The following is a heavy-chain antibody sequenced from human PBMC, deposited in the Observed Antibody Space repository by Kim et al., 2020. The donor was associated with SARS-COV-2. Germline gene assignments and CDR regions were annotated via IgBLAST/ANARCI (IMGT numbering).Heavy chain of an antibody. V-gene: IGHV3-23*01. CDR2: T. D-gene: IGHD4-17*01. Sequence: TSYAATGKGRFTISRDHAKNPLCLQMNSLRAEDTAVYYCATPTVVTGNDYWGQGTLVTVSS. CDR3: ATPTVVTGNDY. J-gene: IGHJ4*02.